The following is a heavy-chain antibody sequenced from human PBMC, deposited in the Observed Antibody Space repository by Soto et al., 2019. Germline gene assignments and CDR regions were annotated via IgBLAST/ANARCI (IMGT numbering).Heavy chain of an antibody. J-gene: IGHJ6*02. Sequence: QVQLVQSGGEVKKPGASVKVSCKASGYTFTIYGINWVRQAPGQGLEWMGWISPDNGNTNYAQKLQGRVTMTTDTSTSTAYMELSSLSSDATAVYYCARALGYSGYAGMDVWGQGTTVTVSS. D-gene: IGHD5-12*01. V-gene: IGHV1-18*01. CDR2: ISPDNGNT. CDR1: GYTFTIYG. CDR3: ARALGYSGYAGMDV.